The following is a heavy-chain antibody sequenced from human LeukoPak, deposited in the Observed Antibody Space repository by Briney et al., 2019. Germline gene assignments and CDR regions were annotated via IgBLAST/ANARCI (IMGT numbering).Heavy chain of an antibody. V-gene: IGHV3-11*01. CDR2: ISSSGSTI. CDR1: RFTFSDYY. J-gene: IGHJ4*02. Sequence: GGSLRLSCAASRFTFSDYYMTWIRQAPGKGLEWVSCISSSGSTIFYADSVKGRFTISRDNAKSSLFLQMNSLRAEDTAVYYCARVNRVTAIQELDYWGQGTLVTVSS. CDR3: ARVNRVTAIQELDY. D-gene: IGHD2-21*02.